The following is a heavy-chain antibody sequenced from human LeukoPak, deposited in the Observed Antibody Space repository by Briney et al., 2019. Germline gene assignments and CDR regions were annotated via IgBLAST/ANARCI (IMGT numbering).Heavy chain of an antibody. CDR2: IWYDGSNK. D-gene: IGHD3-10*01. CDR3: ARNRGPLNWFDP. Sequence: PGGSLRLSCAASGFTFSSYGMHWVRQAPGKGLEWVAVIWYDGSNKYYADSVKGRFTISRDNSKNTLYLQMNSLRAEDTAVYYCARNRGPLNWFDPWGQGTLVIVSS. CDR1: GFTFSSYG. V-gene: IGHV3-33*01. J-gene: IGHJ5*02.